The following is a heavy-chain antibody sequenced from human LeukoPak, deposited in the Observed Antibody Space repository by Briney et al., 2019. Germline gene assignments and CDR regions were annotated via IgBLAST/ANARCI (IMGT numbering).Heavy chain of an antibody. CDR1: GLIFSNNY. CDR3: ASHRYYDFWSGYYPETFDP. J-gene: IGHJ5*02. V-gene: IGHV3-53*01. Sequence: TGGSLRLSCAASGLIFSNNYMDWVRQAPGKGLEWVSLIYNDGRTIYADSVKGRFTVSRDSSKNTLILQMNSLRVEDTAMYYCASHRYYDFWSGYYPETFDPWGQGTLVTVSS. D-gene: IGHD3-3*01. CDR2: IYNDGRT.